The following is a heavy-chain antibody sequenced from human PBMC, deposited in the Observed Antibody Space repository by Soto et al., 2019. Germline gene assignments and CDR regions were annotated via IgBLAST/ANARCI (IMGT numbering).Heavy chain of an antibody. CDR1: GGSISSGGYS. J-gene: IGHJ5*02. CDR2: IYHSGST. V-gene: IGHV4-30-2*01. Sequence: SETLSLTCAVSGGSISSGGYSWSWIRQPPGKGLEWIGYIYHSGSTYYNPSLKSRVTISVDRSKNQFSLKLSSVTAADTAVYYCARVFGGYCSSTSCYMARWFDPWGQGTLVTVSS. D-gene: IGHD2-2*02. CDR3: ARVFGGYCSSTSCYMARWFDP.